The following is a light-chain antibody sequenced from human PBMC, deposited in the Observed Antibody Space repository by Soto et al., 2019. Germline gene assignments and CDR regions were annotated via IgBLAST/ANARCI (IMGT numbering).Light chain of an antibody. V-gene: IGKV3-15*01. CDR1: QTVTTN. J-gene: IGKJ2*01. Sequence: ETVVTQSPATLSVSPGERVTLSCRASQTVTTNLAWYQQKSGQAPRLLIYGASSRATGIPARFSGSGSGTEFTLTISNLQSEDSALYYCQQYNNWPPSVTYTLGQGTKVDIK. CDR2: GAS. CDR3: QQYNNWPPSVTYT.